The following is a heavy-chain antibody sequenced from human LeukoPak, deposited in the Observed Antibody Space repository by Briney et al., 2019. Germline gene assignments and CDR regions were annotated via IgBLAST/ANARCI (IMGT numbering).Heavy chain of an antibody. D-gene: IGHD6-19*01. J-gene: IGHJ3*02. CDR3: ARDCEPISSGWKDWGAFDI. Sequence: PGGSLRLSCAASGFTFSSFSMNWVRQAPGKGLEWVSYISSSGSIIYYADSIKGRFTISRDNAKNSLYLQMNSLRAEDTAVYYCARDCEPISSGWKDWGAFDIWGQGTMVTVSS. CDR2: ISSSGSII. CDR1: GFTFSSFS. V-gene: IGHV3-48*04.